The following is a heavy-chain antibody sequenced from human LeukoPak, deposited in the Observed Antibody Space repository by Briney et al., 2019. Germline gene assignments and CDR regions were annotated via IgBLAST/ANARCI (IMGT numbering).Heavy chain of an antibody. CDR2: ISSSGSTI. CDR1: GFTFSDYY. Sequence: GGSLRLSCAASGFTFSDYYMSWIRQAPGKGLEWVSYISSSGSTIYYADSVKGRFTVSRDNAKNSLYLQMSSLRAEDTAVYFCARPQGYSGYVDAFDIWGQGTMVTVSS. V-gene: IGHV3-11*01. D-gene: IGHD5-12*01. CDR3: ARPQGYSGYVDAFDI. J-gene: IGHJ3*02.